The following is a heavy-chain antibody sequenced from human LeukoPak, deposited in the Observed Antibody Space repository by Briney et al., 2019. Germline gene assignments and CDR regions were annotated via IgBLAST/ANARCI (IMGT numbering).Heavy chain of an antibody. CDR3: ARQGLYYYDSSGPDAFDI. CDR2: IYHSGST. V-gene: IGHV4-30-2*03. Sequence: SQTLSLTCTVSGGSISSGDYYWSWIRQPPGKGLEWIGSIYHSGSTYYNPSLKSRVTISVDTSKNQFSLKLSSVTAADTAVYYCARQGLYYYDSSGPDAFDIWGQGTMVTVSS. J-gene: IGHJ3*02. D-gene: IGHD3-22*01. CDR1: GGSISSGDYY.